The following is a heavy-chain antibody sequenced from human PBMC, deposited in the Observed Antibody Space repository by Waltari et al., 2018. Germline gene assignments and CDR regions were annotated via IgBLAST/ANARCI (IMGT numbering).Heavy chain of an antibody. CDR1: GYTFTSYA. CDR2: INAGNGNT. J-gene: IGHJ6*02. Sequence: QVQLVQSGAEVKKPGASVKVSCKASGYTFTSYAMHWVRQAPGQRLEWMGWINAGNGNTKYSQKFQGRVTITRDTSASTAYMELSSLRSEDTAVYYCAREDSSSSSYYYYYGMDVWGQGTTVTVSS. D-gene: IGHD6-13*01. CDR3: AREDSSSSSYYYYYGMDV. V-gene: IGHV1-3*01.